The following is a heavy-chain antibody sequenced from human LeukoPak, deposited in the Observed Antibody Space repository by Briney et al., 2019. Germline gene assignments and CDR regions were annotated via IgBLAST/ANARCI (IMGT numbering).Heavy chain of an antibody. V-gene: IGHV3-66*01. CDR2: LYSGGNA. J-gene: IGHJ4*02. CDR1: GFTVSSYY. CDR3: ASCFTDGDCEY. D-gene: IGHD4-17*01. Sequence: PGGSLRLSCAASGFTVSSYYMSWVRQTPGKGLQWVSVLYSGGNAYYADFVKGRFTISRDNSKNTLYLQMNSLRAEDTAVYYCASCFTDGDCEYWGQGTLVTVSS.